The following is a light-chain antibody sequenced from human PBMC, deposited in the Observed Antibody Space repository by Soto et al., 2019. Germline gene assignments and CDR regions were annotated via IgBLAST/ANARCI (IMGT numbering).Light chain of an antibody. CDR1: SSDVGSYNL. CDR3: CSYGGSSTFV. J-gene: IGLJ1*01. CDR2: EGS. Sequence: QSALTQPASVSGSPGQSITISCTGTSSDVGSYNLVSWYQQHPGKAPKLMIYEGSKRPSGVSNRFSGSKSGNTASLTISGLPAEDEADYYCCSYGGSSTFVFGTGTKLTVL. V-gene: IGLV2-23*03.